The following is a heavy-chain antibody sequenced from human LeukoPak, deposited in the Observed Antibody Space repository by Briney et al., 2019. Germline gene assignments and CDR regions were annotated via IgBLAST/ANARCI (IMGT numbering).Heavy chain of an antibody. CDR2: ISAYYGNT. D-gene: IGHD6-19*01. J-gene: IGHJ4*02. V-gene: IGHV1-18*01. CDR1: GYTFTSYG. CDR3: ARESQWLALSIFDY. Sequence: ASVKVSCKASGYTFTSYGISWVRQAPGQGLEWMGWISAYYGNTNYAQKLQGRVTMTTDTSTSTAYMELRSLRSDDTAVYYCARESQWLALSIFDYWGQGTLVTVSS.